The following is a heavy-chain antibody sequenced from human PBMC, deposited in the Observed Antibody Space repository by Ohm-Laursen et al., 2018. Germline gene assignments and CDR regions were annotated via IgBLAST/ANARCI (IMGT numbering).Heavy chain of an antibody. V-gene: IGHV6-1*01. D-gene: IGHD2-8*01. CDR3: ARDGDRNEKFDY. Sequence: QTLSLTCAISEDSVSSTSAAWNWIRQSPSRGLEWLGRTYYRSQWYSNYAVSVKSRMTVNADTSKNQFSLQLDSMTPEDTAVYYCARDGDRNEKFDYWGQGILVTVSS. J-gene: IGHJ4*02. CDR2: TYYRSQWYS. CDR1: EDSVSSTSAA.